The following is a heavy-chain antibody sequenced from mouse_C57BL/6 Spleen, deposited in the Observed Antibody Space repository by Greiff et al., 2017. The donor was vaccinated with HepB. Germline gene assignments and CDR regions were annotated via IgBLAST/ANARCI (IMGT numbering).Heavy chain of an antibody. CDR2: ISSGSSTI. CDR3: ARDARYFDV. Sequence: EVKLQESGGGLVKPGGSLKLSRAASGFTFSDYGMHWVRQAPEKGLEWVAYISSGSSTIYYADTVKGRFTISRDNAKNTLFLQMTSLRSEDTSMYYCARDARYFDVWGTGTPVTVSS. V-gene: IGHV5-17*01. J-gene: IGHJ1*03. CDR1: GFTFSDYG.